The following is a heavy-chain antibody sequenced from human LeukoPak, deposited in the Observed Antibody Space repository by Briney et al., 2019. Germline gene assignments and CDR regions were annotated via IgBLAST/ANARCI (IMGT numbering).Heavy chain of an antibody. CDR1: GFTFSSYA. CDR2: FGAGTGAIT. V-gene: IGHV3-23*01. D-gene: IGHD3-10*01. J-gene: IGHJ6*02. Sequence: PGGSLRLSCAASGFTFSSYAMRWVRQAPGKGLEWVSAFGAGTGAITIYADSVKGRFTISRDDSKSTLYLQMNNLRAEDTAIYYCAKNYEPGRGVPYGMDVWGQGTTVTVSS. CDR3: AKNYEPGRGVPYGMDV.